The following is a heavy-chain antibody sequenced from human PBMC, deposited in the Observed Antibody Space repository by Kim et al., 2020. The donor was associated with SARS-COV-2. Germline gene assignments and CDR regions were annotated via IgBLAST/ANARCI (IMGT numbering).Heavy chain of an antibody. CDR2: MSGSGGST. V-gene: IGHV3-23*01. CDR1: GFTFSSYA. Sequence: GGSLRLSCAASGFTFSSYAMSWVRQAPGKGLEWVSAMSGSGGSTYYADAVKGRFTISRDNSKNTLYLQMNSLRAEDTAVYYCAKDPFMVQGEFDPWGQGTLVTVSS. CDR3: AKDPFMVQGEFDP. J-gene: IGHJ5*02. D-gene: IGHD3-10*01.